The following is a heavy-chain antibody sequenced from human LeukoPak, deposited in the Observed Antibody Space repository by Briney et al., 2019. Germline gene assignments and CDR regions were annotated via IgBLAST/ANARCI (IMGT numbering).Heavy chain of an antibody. CDR1: GDSVSSNSAA. CDR3: ARENSGSYYFYYYGMDV. V-gene: IGHV6-1*01. J-gene: IGHJ6*02. Sequence: SQTLSLTCAISGDSVSSNSAAWHWIRQSPSRGLEWLGRTYYRSKWYNDYAVSVKSRITINPDTSKNQFSLQLNSVTPEDTAVYYCARENSGSYYFYYYGMDVWGQGTTVTVSS. D-gene: IGHD1-26*01. CDR2: TYYRSKWYN.